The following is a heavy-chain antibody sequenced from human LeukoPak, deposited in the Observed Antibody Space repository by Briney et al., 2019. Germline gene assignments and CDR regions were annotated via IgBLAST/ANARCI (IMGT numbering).Heavy chain of an antibody. Sequence: PSETLSLTCTVSGGSISSYYWSWIRQPPGKGLEWIGYIYTSGSTNYNPSLKSRVTISVDTSKNQFSLKLSSVTAADTAVYYCARHGYSSSFDYWGQGTLVPVSS. CDR3: ARHGYSSSFDY. D-gene: IGHD6-6*01. J-gene: IGHJ4*02. CDR1: GGSISSYY. V-gene: IGHV4-4*09. CDR2: IYTSGST.